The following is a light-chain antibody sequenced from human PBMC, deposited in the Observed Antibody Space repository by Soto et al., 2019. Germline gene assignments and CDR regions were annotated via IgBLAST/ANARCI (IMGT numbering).Light chain of an antibody. V-gene: IGKV3-20*01. Sequence: EIVLTQSPGTLSLSPGERVTLSCRASQSVSSSYLAWYQQKPGQAPRLLIYGASSRATGIPDRFSGSGSGTDFTLTISRLEPEEFAVYYCQQYDSSPYTFGQGTKLEIK. CDR1: QSVSSSY. J-gene: IGKJ2*01. CDR2: GAS. CDR3: QQYDSSPYT.